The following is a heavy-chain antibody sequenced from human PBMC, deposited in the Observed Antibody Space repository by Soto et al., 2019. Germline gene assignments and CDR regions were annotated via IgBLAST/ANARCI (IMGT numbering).Heavy chain of an antibody. V-gene: IGHV3-53*01. D-gene: IGHD3-3*01. Sequence: PGEYLKISCAASGFIVSSHYMCWVRQAPGKGLEWVSVIHSSGSTMYAESVRGRFTISRDNSQRTVHLQMNSLRVDDTAVYYCAREARDRSGYYNIDHWGQGTLVTVSS. J-gene: IGHJ4*02. CDR2: IHSSGST. CDR3: AREARDRSGYYNIDH. CDR1: GFIVSSHY.